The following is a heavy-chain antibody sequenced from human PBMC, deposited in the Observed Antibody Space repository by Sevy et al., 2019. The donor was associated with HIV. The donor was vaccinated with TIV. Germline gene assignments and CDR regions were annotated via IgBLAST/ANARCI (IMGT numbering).Heavy chain of an antibody. CDR1: GFTFDDYA. CDR2: ISWNSGSI. D-gene: IGHD6-19*01. Sequence: GGSLGLSCAASGFTFDDYAMHWVRQAPGKGLEWVSGISWNSGSIGYADSVKGRFTISRDNAKNSLYLQMNSLRAEDTALYYCAKVLSGWYEGWGQGTLVTVSS. CDR3: AKVLSGWYEG. J-gene: IGHJ4*02. V-gene: IGHV3-9*01.